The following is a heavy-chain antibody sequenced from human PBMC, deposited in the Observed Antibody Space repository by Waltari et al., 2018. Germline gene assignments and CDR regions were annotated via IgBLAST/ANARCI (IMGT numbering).Heavy chain of an antibody. V-gene: IGHV3-74*01. CDR3: ARVEVGDYDFDY. D-gene: IGHD4-17*01. J-gene: IGHJ4*02. CDR2: INSDGSST. CDR1: GFRFPGYW. Sequence: EVQLVESGGGLVQPGGSLRLSCAASGFRFPGYWLKWVRQAPGKGLVWVARINSDGSSTRYADSVKGRFTISRDNAKNTLYLQMNSLRAEDTAVYYCARVEVGDYDFDYWGQGTLVTVSS.